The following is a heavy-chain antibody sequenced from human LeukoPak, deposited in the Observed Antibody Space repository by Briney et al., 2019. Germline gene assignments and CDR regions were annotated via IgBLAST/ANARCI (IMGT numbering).Heavy chain of an antibody. CDR1: GFTFTNNA. CDR2: IRGGGDT. Sequence: GGSLRLSCAASGFTFTNNALSWFCQAPGKGLEWVSDIRGGGDTYYAESVKGRFTISRDNSKNTLYLQMNSLRAEDTALYYASGHGSNSYWGQGTLVTVSS. J-gene: IGHJ4*02. CDR3: SGHGSNSY. D-gene: IGHD6-13*01. V-gene: IGHV3-23*01.